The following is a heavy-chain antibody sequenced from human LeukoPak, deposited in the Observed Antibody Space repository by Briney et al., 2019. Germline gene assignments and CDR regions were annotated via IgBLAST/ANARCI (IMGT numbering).Heavy chain of an antibody. D-gene: IGHD1-26*01. V-gene: IGHV4-59*12. Sequence: PSETLSLTCTVSGGSISSYYWSWIRQPPGKGLEWIGYIYYSGTTNYNPSLKSRVTMSVDTSKNQFSLKLSSVTAADTAVYYCARDVVGATTLGAFDIWGQGTMVTVSS. J-gene: IGHJ3*02. CDR2: IYYSGTT. CDR1: GGSISSYY. CDR3: ARDVVGATTLGAFDI.